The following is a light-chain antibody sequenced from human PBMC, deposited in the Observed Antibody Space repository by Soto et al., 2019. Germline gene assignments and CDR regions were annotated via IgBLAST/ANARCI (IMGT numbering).Light chain of an antibody. J-gene: IGLJ1*01. Sequence: QSVLTQPPSVSGAPGQRVTISCTGTSSKIGAGYDVHWYQQFSGTAPKLLIYDNNNRPSGVPDRFSASKSGTSASLAITGPQAEDGADYYCQSYDSSLSGSTVFGTGTKVTVL. CDR3: QSYDSSLSGSTV. CDR1: SSKIGAGYD. CDR2: DNN. V-gene: IGLV1-40*01.